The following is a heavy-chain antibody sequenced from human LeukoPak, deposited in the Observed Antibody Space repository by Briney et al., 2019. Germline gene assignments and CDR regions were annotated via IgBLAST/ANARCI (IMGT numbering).Heavy chain of an antibody. CDR3: VRGSSVANDY. J-gene: IGHJ4*02. V-gene: IGHV4-34*01. CDR2: INHSGST. D-gene: IGHD6-19*01. Sequence: PSETLSLTCAVYGGSFSGYYWSWIRQPPGKGLEWIGEINHSGSTNYNPSLKSRVTISVDTSKNQFSLKLSSVTAADTAVYYCVRGSSVANDYWGQGTLVTVSS. CDR1: GGSFSGYY.